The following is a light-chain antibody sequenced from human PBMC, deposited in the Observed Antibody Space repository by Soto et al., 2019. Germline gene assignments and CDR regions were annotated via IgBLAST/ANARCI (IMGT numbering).Light chain of an antibody. CDR3: GTWDSSLTAGV. CDR2: ENN. Sequence: QSVLTQPPSVSAAPGQTVTISCSGSSSNIGNNHGSWYQQLPGTAPKLLIYENNKRPSGISDRFSGSKSGTSATLGITGLQTGDEADYHCGTWDSSLTAGVFGGGTKLTVL. J-gene: IGLJ3*02. CDR1: SSNIGNNH. V-gene: IGLV1-51*02.